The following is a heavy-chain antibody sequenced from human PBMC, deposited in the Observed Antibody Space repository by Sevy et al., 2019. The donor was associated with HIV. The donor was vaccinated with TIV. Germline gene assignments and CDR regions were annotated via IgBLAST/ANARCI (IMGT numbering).Heavy chain of an antibody. CDR1: GYTFTSYG. CDR2: ISAYNGNT. CDR3: ARDYCSGGSCYESSNWFDP. D-gene: IGHD2-15*01. Sequence: ASVKVSCKASGYTFTSYGISWVRQAPGQGLEWMGWISAYNGNTNYAQTLQGRVTMTTDTSTSTAYMELRSLRSDDTAVYYCARDYCSGGSCYESSNWFDPWGQGTLVTVSS. J-gene: IGHJ5*02. V-gene: IGHV1-18*01.